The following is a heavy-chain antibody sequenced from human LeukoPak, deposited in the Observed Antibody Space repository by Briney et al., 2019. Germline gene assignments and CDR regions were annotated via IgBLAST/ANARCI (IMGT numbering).Heavy chain of an antibody. V-gene: IGHV4-34*01. CDR3: ARHKDYYYSYMDV. J-gene: IGHJ6*03. CDR2: INHSGST. CDR1: GGSFSGFY. Sequence: SETLSLTCAVYGGSFSGFYWTWIRQPPGKGLEWIGEINHSGSTNYNPSLTSRVTISVDTSKNQFSLKLSSVTAADTAVYYCARHKDYYYSYMDVWGKGTTVTISS.